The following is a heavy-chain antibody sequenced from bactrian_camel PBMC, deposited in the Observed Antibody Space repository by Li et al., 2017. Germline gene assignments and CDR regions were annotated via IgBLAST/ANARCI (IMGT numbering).Heavy chain of an antibody. CDR3: AGSRTYCSSNEFVY. D-gene: IGHD3*01. V-gene: IGHV3S45*01. J-gene: IGHJ4*01. CDR2: IRRDGGET. CDR1: GHSRGSNC. Sequence: HVQLVESGGGSVQAGGSLRLSCKVSGHSRGSNCVGWYRLPPGRAPAEREGIAAIRRDGGETWYAASVKGRFTISQDNAKNTVYLEMNSLKPEDTAMYYCAGSRTYCSSNEFVYWGQGTQVTVS.